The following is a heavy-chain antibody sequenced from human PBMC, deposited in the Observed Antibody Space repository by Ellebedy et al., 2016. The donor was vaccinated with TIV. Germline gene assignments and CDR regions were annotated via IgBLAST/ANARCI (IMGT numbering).Heavy chain of an antibody. CDR1: GLTFNDAW. J-gene: IGHJ6*02. CDR3: TWDWDFYYRMDV. CDR2: MKSKGGGGTT. V-gene: IGHV3-15*07. Sequence: GESLKISCTASGLTFNDAWMNWVRQGPGKGLEWVGRMKSKGGGGTTEYAAPVKGRFTISRDDSKNTLYLQMNSLKTEDTAVYYCTWDWDFYYRMDVWGQGTSVTVSS. D-gene: IGHD3/OR15-3a*01.